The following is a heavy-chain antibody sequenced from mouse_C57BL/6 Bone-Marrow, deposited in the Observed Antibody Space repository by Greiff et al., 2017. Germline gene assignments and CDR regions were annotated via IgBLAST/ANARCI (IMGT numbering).Heavy chain of an antibody. D-gene: IGHD3-2*02. CDR3: DRPDSSGYFLVCEY. J-gene: IGHJ2*01. Sequence: QVQLQQSGAELARPGASVKLSCKASGYTFTSYGITWVKQRTGQGLEWIGEIYPRSGNTYYNEKFKGKATLTADKSSSTAYMQLRSLTSEYSAVYLCDRPDSSGYFLVCEYWGQGTTLTVSS. CDR1: GYTFTSYG. CDR2: IYPRSGNT. V-gene: IGHV1-81*01.